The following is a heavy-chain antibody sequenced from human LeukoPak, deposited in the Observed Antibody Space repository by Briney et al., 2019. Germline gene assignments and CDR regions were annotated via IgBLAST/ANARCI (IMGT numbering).Heavy chain of an antibody. J-gene: IGHJ6*02. CDR3: AKGIYDFWSGYYNYYYYGMDV. Sequence: GGSLRLSCAASGFTFSSYGMHWVRQAPGKGLEWVAVISYDGSNKYYADSVKGRFTISRDNSKNTLYLQMNSLRAEDTAVYYCAKGIYDFWSGYYNYYYYGMDVWGQGTTVTVSS. V-gene: IGHV3-30*18. CDR1: GFTFSSYG. D-gene: IGHD3-3*01. CDR2: ISYDGSNK.